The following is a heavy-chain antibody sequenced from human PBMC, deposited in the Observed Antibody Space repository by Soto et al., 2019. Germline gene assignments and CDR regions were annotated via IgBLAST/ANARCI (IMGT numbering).Heavy chain of an antibody. CDR3: TTDHRVTIFGVVIPRPDY. Sequence: PGGLRLSCAASGFTFSNAWMSWVRQAPGKGLEWVGRIKSKTDGGTTDYAAPVKGRFTISRDDSKNTLYLQMNSLKTEDTAVYYCTTDHRVTIFGVVIPRPDYWGQGTLVTVSS. CDR2: IKSKTDGGTT. J-gene: IGHJ4*02. D-gene: IGHD3-3*01. CDR1: GFTFSNAW. V-gene: IGHV3-15*01.